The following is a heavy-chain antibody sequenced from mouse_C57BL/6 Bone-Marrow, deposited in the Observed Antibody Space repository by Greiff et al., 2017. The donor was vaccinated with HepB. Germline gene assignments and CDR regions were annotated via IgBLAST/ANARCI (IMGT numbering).Heavy chain of an antibody. V-gene: IGHV1-26*01. CDR1: GYTFTDYY. CDR3: ANDGNYFDY. CDR2: INPNNGGT. J-gene: IGHJ2*01. Sequence: VQLQQSGPELVKPGASVKISCKASGYTFTDYYMNWVKQSHGKSLEWIGDINPNNGGTSYNQKFKGKATLTVDKYSSTAYMELRSLTSEDSAVYYCANDGNYFDYWGQGTTLTVSS. D-gene: IGHD2-3*01.